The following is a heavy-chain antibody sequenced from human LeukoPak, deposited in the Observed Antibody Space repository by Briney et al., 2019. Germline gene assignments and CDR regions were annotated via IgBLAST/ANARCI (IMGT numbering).Heavy chain of an antibody. D-gene: IGHD1-26*01. CDR2: IDYSGST. V-gene: IGHV4-59*08. CDR3: ARRYRYYRPDV. CDR1: GGSISTFY. Sequence: SETLSLTCTVSGGSISTFYWSWIRQPPGKGLEWVANIDYSGSTNYNPSLKSRVTISVDTSKNQFSLKLSSVTAADTAVYYCARRYRYYRPDVWGQGPTVTLSS. J-gene: IGHJ6*01.